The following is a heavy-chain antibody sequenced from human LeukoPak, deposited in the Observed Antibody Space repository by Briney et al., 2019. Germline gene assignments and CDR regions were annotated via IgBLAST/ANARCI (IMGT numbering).Heavy chain of an antibody. D-gene: IGHD3-3*01. V-gene: IGHV3-7*01. J-gene: IGHJ4*02. Sequence: GGSLRLSCAASGFTFSSYAMHWVRRAPGKGLEWVADIKKDGSERYYVDSVKGRFTISRDNAKNSVFLEMNSLRAEDTAVYFCIWSGEADWGQGTLVTVSS. CDR3: IWSGEAD. CDR2: IKKDGSER. CDR1: GFTFSSYA.